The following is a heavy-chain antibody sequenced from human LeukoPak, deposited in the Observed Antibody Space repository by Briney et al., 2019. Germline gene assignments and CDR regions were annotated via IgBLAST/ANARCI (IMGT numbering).Heavy chain of an antibody. CDR2: ISYDGSNK. CDR3: AKNCGGTCYSTFDY. CDR1: GFTFSSYG. V-gene: IGHV3-30*18. Sequence: GRSLRLSCAASGFTFSSYGMHWVRQAPGKGLEWVAVISYDGSNKYYADSVKGRFTISRDTSKNTLYLQMNSLRAEDTAIYYCAKNCGGTCYSTFDYWGQGTLVTVSS. J-gene: IGHJ4*02. D-gene: IGHD2-21*02.